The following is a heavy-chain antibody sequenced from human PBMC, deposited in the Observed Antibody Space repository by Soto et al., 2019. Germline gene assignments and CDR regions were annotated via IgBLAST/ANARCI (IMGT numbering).Heavy chain of an antibody. CDR3: AKGTIVVVPAAMDV. Sequence: GGSLRLYCAASGFTFSSYAMSWVRQAPGKGLEWVSAISGSGGSTYYADSVKGRFTISRDNSKNTLYLQMNSLRAEDTAVYYCAKGTIVVVPAAMDVWGQGTTVTVSS. V-gene: IGHV3-23*01. CDR2: ISGSGGST. J-gene: IGHJ6*02. D-gene: IGHD2-2*01. CDR1: GFTFSSYA.